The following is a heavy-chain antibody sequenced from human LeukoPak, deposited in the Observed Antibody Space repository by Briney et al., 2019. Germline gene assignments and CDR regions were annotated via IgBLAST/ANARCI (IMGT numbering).Heavy chain of an antibody. V-gene: IGHV3-9*01. CDR2: INWNGGGT. J-gene: IGHJ6*02. D-gene: IGHD1-26*01. CDR3: AKHMRATNTYSFFGLDV. Sequence: GRSLRLSCAATGFTFKDYGMHWVRQPPGKGLEWVSSINWNGGGTDYADFVKGRFTISRDNAKNSLYLQLSSLGPEDTALYYCAKHMRATNTYSFFGLDVWGQGTTVTVSS. CDR1: GFTFKDYG.